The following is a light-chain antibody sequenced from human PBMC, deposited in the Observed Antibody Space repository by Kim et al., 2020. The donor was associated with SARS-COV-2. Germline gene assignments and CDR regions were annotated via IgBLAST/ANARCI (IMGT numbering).Light chain of an antibody. Sequence: LSPGESVTLSCRATQSVSSTNLAWYHQRPGQAPRLLIYATSTRAKGIPDRFSGSGSGTDFTLTISRLEPEDFAVYYCQQYDNSLYSFGQGTKLEI. J-gene: IGKJ2*01. CDR2: ATS. CDR3: QQYDNSLYS. V-gene: IGKV3-20*01. CDR1: QSVSSTN.